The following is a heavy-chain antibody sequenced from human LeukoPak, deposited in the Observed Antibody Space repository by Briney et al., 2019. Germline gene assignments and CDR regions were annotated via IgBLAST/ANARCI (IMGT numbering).Heavy chain of an antibody. CDR1: GGSISSYY. Sequence: SETLSLTCTVSGGSISSYYWSWIRQPPGKGLEWIGYIYYSGSTNYNPSLKSRVTISVDTSKNQFSLKLSSVTAADTAVYYCARVRGLRYFEFYMDVWGKGTTVTVSS. D-gene: IGHD3-9*01. V-gene: IGHV4-59*01. CDR2: IYYSGST. J-gene: IGHJ6*03. CDR3: ARVRGLRYFEFYMDV.